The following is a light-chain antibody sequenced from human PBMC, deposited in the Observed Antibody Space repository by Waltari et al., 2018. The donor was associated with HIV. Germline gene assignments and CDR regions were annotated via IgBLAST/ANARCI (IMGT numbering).Light chain of an antibody. J-gene: IGKJ2*01. CDR3: LQANSFPYT. CDR2: NAY. Sequence: GDRVTITCRASQGTNNWVAWYQQKPGRAPKLLIYNAYRLQSGVPSRFSGSGSGTEFALTISSLQPEDFATYYCLQANSFPYTFGQGTKLEIK. V-gene: IGKV1-12*01. CDR1: QGTNNW.